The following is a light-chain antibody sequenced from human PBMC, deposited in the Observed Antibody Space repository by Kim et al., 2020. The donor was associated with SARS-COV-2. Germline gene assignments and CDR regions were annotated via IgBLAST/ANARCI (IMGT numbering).Light chain of an antibody. CDR3: QHYSRFPYT. CDR1: ENICTW. J-gene: IGKJ2*01. Sequence: SASVGDRVTLTCRASENICTWLAWYQQQPGRAPRLLIYLASSLESGVPSRFSGTGSGTEFSLSITSLQPDDFATYYCQHYSRFPYTFGQGTKLEI. V-gene: IGKV1-5*03. CDR2: LAS.